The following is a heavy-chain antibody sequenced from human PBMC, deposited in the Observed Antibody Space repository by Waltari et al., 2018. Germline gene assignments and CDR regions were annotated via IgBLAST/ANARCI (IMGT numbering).Heavy chain of an antibody. CDR3: ARDLATTVTTGDNWFDP. CDR2: IYHSGST. D-gene: IGHD4-17*01. V-gene: IGHV4-4*02. Sequence: QVQLQESGPGLVKPSGTLSLTCAVSGGSISSSTWWSWVRQPPGKGLEWIGEIYHSGSTNYNPSLKSRVTISVDKSKNQFSLKLSSVTAADTAVYYCARDLATTVTTGDNWFDPWGQGTLVTVSS. CDR1: GGSISSSTW. J-gene: IGHJ5*02.